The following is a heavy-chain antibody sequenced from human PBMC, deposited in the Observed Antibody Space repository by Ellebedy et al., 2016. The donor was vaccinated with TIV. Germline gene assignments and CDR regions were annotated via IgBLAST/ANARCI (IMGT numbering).Heavy chain of an antibody. CDR2: IYDSGTT. J-gene: IGHJ6*02. CDR1: GGSMSSDY. Sequence: MPSETLSLTCTVSGGSMSSDYWTWIRQPPGKELEWIAYIYDSGTTNYNPSLKSRVTISIDRSRSQFSLKLSSVTAADTAVYYCARLAKLAWALGSGPKVYYTMDVWGQGTTVTVSS. V-gene: IGHV4-59*08. CDR3: ARLAKLAWALGSGPKVYYTMDV. D-gene: IGHD3-10*01.